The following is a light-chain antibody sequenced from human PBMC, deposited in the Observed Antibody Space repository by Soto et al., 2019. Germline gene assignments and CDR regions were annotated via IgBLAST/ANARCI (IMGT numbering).Light chain of an antibody. Sequence: EIVLTQSPGTLSLSPGERVTLSCRASQTISSRYLAWYQQKPGQAPRVLMYGASSRATGIPDRFSGSGSGTAFTLNIRSLQPEDVAFYYCHHYDTSSITFGPGTRLDIK. J-gene: IGKJ5*01. V-gene: IGKV3-20*01. CDR1: QTISSRY. CDR2: GAS. CDR3: HHYDTSSIT.